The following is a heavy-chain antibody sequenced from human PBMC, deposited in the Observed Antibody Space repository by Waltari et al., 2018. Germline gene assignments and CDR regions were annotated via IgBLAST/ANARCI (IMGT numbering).Heavy chain of an antibody. V-gene: IGHV4-34*01. CDR1: GGSFSGYY. CDR3: ARGGSPYCSSTSCSDTAAFDI. J-gene: IGHJ3*02. D-gene: IGHD2-2*01. CDR2: INHSGST. Sequence: QVQLQQWGAGLLKPSETLSLTCAVYGGSFSGYYWRWIRQPPGKGLGWIGEINHSGSTNYNPSLKSRVTISVDTSKNQFSLKLSSVTAADTAVYYCARGGSPYCSSTSCSDTAAFDIWGQGTMVTVSS.